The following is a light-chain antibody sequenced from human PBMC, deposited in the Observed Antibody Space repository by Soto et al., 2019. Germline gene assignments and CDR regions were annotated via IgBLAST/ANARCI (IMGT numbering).Light chain of an antibody. CDR2: GNS. CDR1: SSNIGAGYD. J-gene: IGLJ1*01. CDR3: HSYDSSLSGSGV. Sequence: QSVLTQPPSVSGAPGQRVTISCTGSSSNIGAGYDVHWYQQLPGTAPKLLIYGNSNRPSGVPDRFSGSKSDTSASLAITGLQAEDEADYYSHSYDSSLSGSGVFGTGTKVTVL. V-gene: IGLV1-40*01.